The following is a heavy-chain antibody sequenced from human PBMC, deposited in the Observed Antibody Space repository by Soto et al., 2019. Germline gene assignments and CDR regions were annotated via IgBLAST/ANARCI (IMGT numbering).Heavy chain of an antibody. CDR1: GYIFTHYY. Sequence: QVQLVQSGAEVKKPGASVKVSCKASGYIFTHYYVYWVRQAPGQGLEWMGMINPSDGSTSYAQKFQGRVTMTRDTSTSTVDMELSSLRSEDTAVYYCARKPDYCTSTTCYSLGCWGQGTLVTVSS. CDR3: ARKPDYCTSTTCYSLGC. J-gene: IGHJ4*02. CDR2: INPSDGST. D-gene: IGHD2-2*01. V-gene: IGHV1-46*01.